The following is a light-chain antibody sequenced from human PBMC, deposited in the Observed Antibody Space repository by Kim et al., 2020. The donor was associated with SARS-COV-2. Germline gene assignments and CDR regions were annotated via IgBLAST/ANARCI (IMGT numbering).Light chain of an antibody. CDR2: YDS. CDR1: NIGSKS. J-gene: IGLJ2*01. V-gene: IGLV3-21*04. CDR3: QVWDSSSDHVV. Sequence: AHGKTARITCGGNNIGSKSVHWYQQKPGQAPVLVIYYDSDRPSGIPERFSGSNSGNTATLTISRFEAGDEADYYCQVWDSSSDHVVFGGGTQLTVL.